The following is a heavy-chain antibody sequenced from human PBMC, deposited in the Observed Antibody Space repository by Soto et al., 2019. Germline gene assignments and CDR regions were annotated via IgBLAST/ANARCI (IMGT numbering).Heavy chain of an antibody. CDR1: GYTFSDYY. J-gene: IGHJ6*03. Sequence: QVQLVQSGAEVKKPGASVTVSCKASGYTFSDYYLHWVRQAPGQGPEWMGWINPNSGDTKYAQKFRGRVTMTRDTSVRTAFMELNRLNSDDTAVYYCARESGGATATLDYYYFYMDVWGKGTTVTVSS. CDR2: INPNSGDT. V-gene: IGHV1-2*02. CDR3: ARESGGATATLDYYYFYMDV. D-gene: IGHD5-12*01.